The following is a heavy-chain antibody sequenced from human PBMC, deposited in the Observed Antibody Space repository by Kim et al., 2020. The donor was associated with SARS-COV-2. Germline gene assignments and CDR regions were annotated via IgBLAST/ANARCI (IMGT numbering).Heavy chain of an antibody. CDR3: AIRYRSSWSYFDY. Sequence: GGSLRLSCAVSGFTFSNYAMAWVRQAPGKGLEWVSVISGGGDATHYADSVNGRFTISRDNSKNTLYLQMNSLRVDDTAVYYCAIRYRSSWSYFDYWGQGTLVTVSS. V-gene: IGHV3-23*01. D-gene: IGHD6-13*01. J-gene: IGHJ4*02. CDR1: GFTFSNYA. CDR2: ISGGGDAT.